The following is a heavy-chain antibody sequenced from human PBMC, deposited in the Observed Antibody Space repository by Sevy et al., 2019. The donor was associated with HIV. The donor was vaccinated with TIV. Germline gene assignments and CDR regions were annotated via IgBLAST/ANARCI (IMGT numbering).Heavy chain of an antibody. J-gene: IGHJ6*02. D-gene: IGHD2-15*01. CDR1: GFTFSSYA. CDR3: PKGSSSGESSPRDYYYYGLDV. V-gene: IGHV3-23*01. CDR2: IGGSGRYT. Sequence: GGYLRLSCAASGFTFSSYAMTWVRQAPGKGLEWLSSIGGSGRYTYYADSVTGRLSISRDNSKNTLYLQMNSLGAEDTAVYYCPKGSSSGESSPRDYYYYGLDVWGQGTTVTVSS.